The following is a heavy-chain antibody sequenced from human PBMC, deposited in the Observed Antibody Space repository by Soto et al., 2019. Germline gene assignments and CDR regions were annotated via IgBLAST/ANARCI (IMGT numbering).Heavy chain of an antibody. CDR1: GGTFSSYA. D-gene: IGHD3-9*01. V-gene: IGHV1-69*01. Sequence: QVQLVQSGAEVKKPGSSVKVSCKASGGTFSSYAISWVRQAPGQGLEWMGGIIPIFGTANYAQKFHGRVPITADESTSTAYMELSSLRSEDTAVYYCARGTTVLRYFDWLFLPYYYDGMDVWGQGTTVTVSS. J-gene: IGHJ6*02. CDR3: ARGTTVLRYFDWLFLPYYYDGMDV. CDR2: IIPIFGTA.